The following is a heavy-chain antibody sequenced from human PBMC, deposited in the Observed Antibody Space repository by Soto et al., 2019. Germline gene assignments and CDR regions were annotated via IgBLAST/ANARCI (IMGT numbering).Heavy chain of an antibody. D-gene: IGHD3-10*01. CDR3: AGGSGSYYNIAPDYGMDV. V-gene: IGHV3-23*01. J-gene: IGHJ6*02. Sequence: VRQAPGKGLEWVSAISGSGGSTYYADSVKGRFTISRDNSKNTLYLQMNSLRAEDTAVYYCAGGSGSYYNIAPDYGMDVWGQGTTVTVSS. CDR2: ISGSGGST.